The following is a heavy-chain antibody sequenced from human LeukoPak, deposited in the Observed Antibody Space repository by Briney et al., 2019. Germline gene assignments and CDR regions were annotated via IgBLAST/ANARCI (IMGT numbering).Heavy chain of an antibody. CDR3: ARELSYGFTWFDP. CDR1: GFTVSSNY. V-gene: IGHV3-66*01. D-gene: IGHD1-26*01. CDR2: IYSGGST. Sequence: GGSLRLSCAVSGFTVSSNYMSWVRQAPGKGLEWVSVIYSGGSTYYADSVKGRFTISRDNSKNTLYLQMKSLRPEATAVSYCARELSYGFTWFDPWGQGTLVTVSS. J-gene: IGHJ5*02.